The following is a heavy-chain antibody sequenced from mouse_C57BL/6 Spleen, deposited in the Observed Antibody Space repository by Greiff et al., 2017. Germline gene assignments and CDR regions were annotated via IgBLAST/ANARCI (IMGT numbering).Heavy chain of an antibody. V-gene: IGHV1-42*01. CDR1: GYSFTGYY. CDR3: AREGDWYLDV. J-gene: IGHJ1*03. CDR2: INPSTGGT. Sequence: EVQLQQSGPELVKPGASVKISCKASGYSFTGYYMNWVKQSPEKSLEWIGEINPSTGGTTYNQKFKDKATLTVDKSSSTAYMQLKRLTSEDSAVYYCAREGDWYLDVWGTGTTVTGSS.